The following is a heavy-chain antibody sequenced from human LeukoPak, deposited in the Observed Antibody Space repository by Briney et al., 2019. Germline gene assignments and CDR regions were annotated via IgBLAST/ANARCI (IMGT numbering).Heavy chain of an antibody. J-gene: IGHJ6*03. D-gene: IGHD6-13*01. V-gene: IGHV4-61*02. CDR2: IYASGRT. CDR1: GGSIRGDTYY. CDR3: AKAPSRPFYHMDV. Sequence: SETLSLTCTVSGGSIRGDTYYWSWVRQPAGKGLEWIGRIYASGRTDSNPSLKSRVTISADTSKNQFFLKLNSVTAADTAVYYCAKAPSRPFYHMDVWGQGTTVTVSS.